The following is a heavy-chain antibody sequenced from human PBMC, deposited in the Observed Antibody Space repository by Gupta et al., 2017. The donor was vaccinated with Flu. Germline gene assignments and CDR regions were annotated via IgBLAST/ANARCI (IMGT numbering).Heavy chain of an antibody. V-gene: IGHV3-66*02. CDR3: ARRSSSRRYFDY. D-gene: IGHD6-6*01. CDR1: GFTVSSNY. CDR2: IYSGGST. J-gene: IGHJ4*02. Sequence: EVQLVESGGGLVQPGGSLRLSCAASGFTVSSNYMSWVRQAPGKGLEWVSVIYSGGSTYYADSVKGRFTISRDNSKNTLYLQMNSLRAEDTAVYYCARRSSSRRYFDYWGQGTLVTVSS.